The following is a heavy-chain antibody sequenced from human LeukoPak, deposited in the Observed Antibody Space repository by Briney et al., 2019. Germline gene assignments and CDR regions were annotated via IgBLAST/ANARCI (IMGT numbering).Heavy chain of an antibody. CDR1: GYTFTSYG. D-gene: IGHD6-13*01. CDR3: ARDAYSSSWYYYYGMDV. CDR2: ISAYNGNT. Sequence: ASVKVSCKASGYTFTSYGISWVRQAPGQGLERMGWISAYNGNTNYAQKLQGTVTMTTDTSTRTAYMELRSLRSDDTAVYYCARDAYSSSWYYYYGMDVWGQGTTVTVSS. V-gene: IGHV1-18*01. J-gene: IGHJ6*02.